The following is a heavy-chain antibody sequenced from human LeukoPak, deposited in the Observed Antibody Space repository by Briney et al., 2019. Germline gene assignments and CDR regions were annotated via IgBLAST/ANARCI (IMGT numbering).Heavy chain of an antibody. Sequence: GGSLRLSCAASGFTFSSHLMSWVRQAPGKGLEWVARIGGNGGNTYYADSVKGRFTISRDNSKNTLYLQMNSLRAEDTAVYYCAKRGMTTIKEGFDYWGQGTLVTVSS. CDR3: AKRGMTTIKEGFDY. D-gene: IGHD5-24*01. CDR2: IGGNGGNT. CDR1: GFTFSSHL. J-gene: IGHJ4*02. V-gene: IGHV3-23*01.